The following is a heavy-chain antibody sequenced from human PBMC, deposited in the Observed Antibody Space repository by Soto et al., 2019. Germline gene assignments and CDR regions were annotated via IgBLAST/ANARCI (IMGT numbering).Heavy chain of an antibody. CDR1: GFTFSSYA. CDR3: AKDRGWPEGNWFDP. D-gene: IGHD6-19*01. CDR2: ISGSGGST. Sequence: GGSLRLSCAASGFTFSSYAMRWVRHAPGKGLEWVSAISGSGGSTYYADSVKGRFTISRDNSKNTLYLQMNSLRAEDTAVYYCAKDRGWPEGNWFDPWGQGTLVTVSS. J-gene: IGHJ5*02. V-gene: IGHV3-23*01.